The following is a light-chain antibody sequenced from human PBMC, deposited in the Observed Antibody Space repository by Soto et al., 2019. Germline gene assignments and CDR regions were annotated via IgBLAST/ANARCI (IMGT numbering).Light chain of an antibody. Sequence: EIVMTQSPATLSLSPGERAALSCRASQSINSELAWYQQKPGQPPRLLIYGASTRATGVPARFTGSESGSEFTLTISGLQSDDFAVYYCQQGHNWPLTFGQGTRLE. J-gene: IGKJ2*01. CDR2: GAS. CDR3: QQGHNWPLT. CDR1: QSINSE. V-gene: IGKV3-15*01.